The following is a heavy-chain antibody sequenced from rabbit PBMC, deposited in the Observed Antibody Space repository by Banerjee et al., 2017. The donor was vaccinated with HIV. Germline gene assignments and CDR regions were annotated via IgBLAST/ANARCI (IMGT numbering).Heavy chain of an antibody. D-gene: IGHD6-1*01. CDR1: GFSFSGTYY. CDR3: ARDRLYSDSWGYFAL. V-gene: IGHV1S40*01. CDR2: IIADNRGTT. Sequence: QSLEESGGGLVQPEGSLTLTCTASGFSFSGTYYMCWVRQAPGKGLEWIGCIIADNRGTTYYASWAKGRFTISKTSSTTVTLQMTSLTAADTATYFCARDRLYSDSWGYFALWGPGTLVTVS. J-gene: IGHJ4*01.